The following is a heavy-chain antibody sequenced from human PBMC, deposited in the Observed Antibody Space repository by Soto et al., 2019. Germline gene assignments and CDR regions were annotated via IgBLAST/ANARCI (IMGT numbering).Heavy chain of an antibody. CDR3: AREAAVAGTAFDI. Sequence: PGGSLRLSCAASGFTFSSYSMNWVRQAPGKGLEWVSSISSSSSYIYYVDSVKGRFTISRDNAKNSLYLHMNSLRAEATTVYYCAREAAVAGTAFDIWGQGTMVTVSS. D-gene: IGHD6-19*01. CDR1: GFTFSSYS. CDR2: ISSSSSYI. J-gene: IGHJ3*02. V-gene: IGHV3-21*01.